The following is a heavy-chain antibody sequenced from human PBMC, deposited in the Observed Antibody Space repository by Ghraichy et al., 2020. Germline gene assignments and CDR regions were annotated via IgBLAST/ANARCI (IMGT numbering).Heavy chain of an antibody. Sequence: QTLSLTCTFSGFSLSTSGMCVSWIRQPPGKALEWLALIDWDDDKYYSTSLKTRLTISKDTSKNQVVLTMTNMDPVDTATYYCARLRVLEWPSYYYYYYGMDVWGQGTTVTVSS. CDR3: ARLRVLEWPSYYYYYYGMDV. CDR2: IDWDDDK. J-gene: IGHJ6*02. D-gene: IGHD3-3*01. V-gene: IGHV2-70*01. CDR1: GFSLSTSGMC.